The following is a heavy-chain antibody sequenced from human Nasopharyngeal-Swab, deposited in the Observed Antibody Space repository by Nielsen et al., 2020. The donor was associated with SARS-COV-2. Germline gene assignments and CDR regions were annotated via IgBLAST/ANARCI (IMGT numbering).Heavy chain of an antibody. CDR3: ARHYYYGSGTQFDY. J-gene: IGHJ4*02. CDR1: GFIFNTYG. CDR2: ISDDNTI. D-gene: IGHD3-10*01. V-gene: IGHV3-48*04. Sequence: GESLKISCEASGFIFNTYGMNWVRQAPGKGLEWISYISDDNTIFYADSVKGRFTISRDNAKNSLDLQMNSLRAEDTAVYYCARHYYYGSGTQFDYWGQGTLVTVSS.